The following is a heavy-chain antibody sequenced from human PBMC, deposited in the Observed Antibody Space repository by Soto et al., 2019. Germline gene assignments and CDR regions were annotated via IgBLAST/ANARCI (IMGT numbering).Heavy chain of an antibody. V-gene: IGHV4-30-2*01. CDR2: IYHSGST. CDR3: ARVSSSSWYTLDY. CDR1: GGSISSGGYS. D-gene: IGHD6-13*01. Sequence: SETLSLTCAVSGGSISSGGYSWSWIRQPPGRGLEWIGYIYHSGSTYYNPSLKSRVTISVDRSKNQFSLKLSSVTAADTAVYYCARVSSSSWYTLDYWGQGTLVTVSS. J-gene: IGHJ4*02.